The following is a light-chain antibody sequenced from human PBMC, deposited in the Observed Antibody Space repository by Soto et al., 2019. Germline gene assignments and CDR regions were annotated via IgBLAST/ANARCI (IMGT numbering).Light chain of an antibody. CDR2: SSS. CDR1: QTISNF. Sequence: DIRMTQSPSSLSASVGDRVTIACRASQTISNFLNWYQGKPGKPPKLLIYSSSTLQSGVPSRFSGSGSGTDFTLTINGLQPEDFASYWCQQSYNLPRTFGPGTKVDIK. V-gene: IGKV1-39*01. J-gene: IGKJ1*01. CDR3: QQSYNLPRT.